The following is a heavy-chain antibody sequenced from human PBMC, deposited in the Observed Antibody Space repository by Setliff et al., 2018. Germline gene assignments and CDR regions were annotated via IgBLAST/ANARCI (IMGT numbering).Heavy chain of an antibody. Sequence: ASVKVSCKASGYNFAESIVSWVRQAPGQGLEWMGWISAYNGHTYSARKFQARVTLTTDTSTNMAYMELRGLRSDDTAVYYCMRLVRFCSRTVCQRTSGDEAWGQGTLVTVSS. CDR2: ISAYNGHT. D-gene: IGHD3-3*01. CDR1: GYNFAESI. CDR3: MRLVRFCSRTVCQRTSGDEA. V-gene: IGHV1-18*01. J-gene: IGHJ5*02.